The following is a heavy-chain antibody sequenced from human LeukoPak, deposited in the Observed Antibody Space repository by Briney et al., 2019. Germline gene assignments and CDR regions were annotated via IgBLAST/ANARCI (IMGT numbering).Heavy chain of an antibody. CDR3: ARGMFDNSGHYYYSYYALDV. D-gene: IGHD3-22*01. CDR1: GYTFTSYH. V-gene: IGHV1-8*01. CDR2: MNAKSGHT. J-gene: IGHJ6*02. Sequence: GASVKVSCKASGYTFTSYHIDWVRQAPGQGPEWMGWMNAKSGHTGYAQNLEGRVTMTRDTSTNTAYMELRGLRSEDTAVYFCARGMFDNSGHYYYSYYALDVWGQGTTVTVSS.